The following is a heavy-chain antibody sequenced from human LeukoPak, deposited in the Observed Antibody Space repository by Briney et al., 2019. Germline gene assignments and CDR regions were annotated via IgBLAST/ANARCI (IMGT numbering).Heavy chain of an antibody. V-gene: IGHV4-59*01. J-gene: IGHJ4*02. CDR2: IYYSGST. CDR3: ARSQWLRGFDY. D-gene: IGHD3-22*01. CDR1: GGSISSYY. Sequence: PSETLSLTCTVSGGSISSYYWSWFRQPPGKGLEWIGYIYYSGSTNYNPSLKSRVTISVDTSKNQFSLKLSSVTAADTAVYYCARSQWLRGFDYWGQGTLVTVSS.